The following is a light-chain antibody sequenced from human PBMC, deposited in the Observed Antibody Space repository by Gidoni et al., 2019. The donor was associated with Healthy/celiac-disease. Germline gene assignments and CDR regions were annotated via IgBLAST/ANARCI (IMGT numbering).Light chain of an antibody. Sequence: DIQMTQTPSYLSASVVDRFTITCRASQSISSYLNWYQQKPGKAPKLLIYAASSLQSGVPSRFSGSGSGTDFTLTMSSLQPEDFATYYCQQSYSTPSFGQGTRLGIK. CDR3: QQSYSTPS. CDR1: QSISSY. CDR2: AAS. V-gene: IGKV1-39*01. J-gene: IGKJ5*01.